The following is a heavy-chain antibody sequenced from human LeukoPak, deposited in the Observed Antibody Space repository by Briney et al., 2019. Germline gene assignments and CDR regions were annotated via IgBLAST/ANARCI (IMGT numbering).Heavy chain of an antibody. V-gene: IGHV3-23*01. Sequence: AGGSLRLSCAASGFTFSSYAMSWVRQAPGKGLEWVSAISGSGGSTYYADSVKGRFTISRDNSKNTLYLQMNSLRAEDTAVYYCAKGLSIVGATTPFDYWGQGTLVTVSS. CDR1: GFTFSSYA. J-gene: IGHJ4*02. CDR2: ISGSGGST. CDR3: AKGLSIVGATTPFDY. D-gene: IGHD1-26*01.